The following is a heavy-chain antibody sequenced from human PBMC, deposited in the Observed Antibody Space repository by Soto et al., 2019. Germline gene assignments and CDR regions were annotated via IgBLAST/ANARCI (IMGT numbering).Heavy chain of an antibody. V-gene: IGHV4-59*01. Sequence: SETLSLTCTVSGGSISSYYWSWIRQPPGKGLEWIGYIYYSGSTNYNPSLKSRVTISVDTSKNQFSLKLSSVTAADTAVYYCARDTLEYGDYVVGWFDPWGQGTLVTVSS. CDR2: IYYSGST. CDR3: ARDTLEYGDYVVGWFDP. D-gene: IGHD4-17*01. CDR1: GGSISSYY. J-gene: IGHJ5*02.